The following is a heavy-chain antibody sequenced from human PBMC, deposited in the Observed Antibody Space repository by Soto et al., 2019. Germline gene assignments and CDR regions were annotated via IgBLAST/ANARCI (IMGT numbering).Heavy chain of an antibody. J-gene: IGHJ4*02. CDR1: GYTVTSYG. V-gene: IGHV1-18*01. CDR2: ISTDKGKT. CDR3: ATRSPAFDF. Sequence: QVQLVQSGPEVKKRGASVKVSCKTSGYTVTSYGTSWVRQAPGQGLEWMGWISTDKGKTNYAQKFQGRVTMTTDTSTSTAYMELRSLRSDDTAVYYCATRSPAFDFWGQGTLVTVSS.